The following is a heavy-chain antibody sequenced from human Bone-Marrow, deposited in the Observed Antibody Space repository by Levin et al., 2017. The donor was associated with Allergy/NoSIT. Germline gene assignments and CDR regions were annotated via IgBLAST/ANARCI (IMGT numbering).Heavy chain of an antibody. CDR2: VSYSGIT. CDR1: GGSISSGIYF. Sequence: SETLSLTCTVSGGSISSGIYFWSWIRHLPGKGLEWIGYVSYSGITFYNPSLQGRATMSVDTSKNQYSLNLTSVTAADTAVYYCARDASGGSSEFRYWGQGTLVTVSS. CDR3: ARDASGGSSEFRY. D-gene: IGHD1-26*01. V-gene: IGHV4-30-4*08. J-gene: IGHJ4*02.